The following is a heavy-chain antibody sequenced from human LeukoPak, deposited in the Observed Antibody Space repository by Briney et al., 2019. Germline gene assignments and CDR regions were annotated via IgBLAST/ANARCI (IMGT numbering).Heavy chain of an antibody. Sequence: ASVKVSCKASGYTFTGYYMHWVRQAPGQGLEWMGWINPNSGGTNYARKFQGRVTMTRDTSISTAYMELSRLRSDDTAVYYCARTPRYSSTSGGIYQMNFDYWGQGTLVTVSS. D-gene: IGHD6-13*01. V-gene: IGHV1-2*02. CDR2: INPNSGGT. J-gene: IGHJ4*02. CDR1: GYTFTGYY. CDR3: ARTPRYSSTSGGIYQMNFDY.